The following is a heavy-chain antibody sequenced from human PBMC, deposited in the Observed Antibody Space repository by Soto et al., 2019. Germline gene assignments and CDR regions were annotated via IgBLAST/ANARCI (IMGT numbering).Heavy chain of an antibody. V-gene: IGHV1-2*02. Sequence: ASVKVSCKASGYTFSGYYIHWLRQAPGQGLEWMGWINPNSGGTNYAQKFQGRVTVTRDTPTSTAYMELSRLTSDDTAVYYCARSLTEGYCTITGCYTRPLYGMDVSGQATTVTVSS. CDR2: INPNSGGT. CDR1: GYTFSGYY. J-gene: IGHJ6*02. D-gene: IGHD2-2*02. CDR3: ARSLTEGYCTITGCYTRPLYGMDV.